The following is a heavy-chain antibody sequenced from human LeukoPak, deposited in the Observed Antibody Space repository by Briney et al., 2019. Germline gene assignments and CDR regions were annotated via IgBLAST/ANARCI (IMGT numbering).Heavy chain of an antibody. Sequence: SETLSLTCTVSGGSISSYYWSWIRQPPGKGLEWIGYIYYSGSTYYNPSLKSRVTISVDRSKNQFSLKLSSVTAADTAVYYCARDGDYYYMDVWGKGTTVTVSS. CDR3: ARDGDYYYMDV. V-gene: IGHV4-59*12. J-gene: IGHJ6*03. CDR1: GGSISSYY. CDR2: IYYSGST.